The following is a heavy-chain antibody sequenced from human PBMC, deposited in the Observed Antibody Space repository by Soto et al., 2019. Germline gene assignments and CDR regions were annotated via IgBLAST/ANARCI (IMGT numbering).Heavy chain of an antibody. CDR2: IIPIFGTA. Sequence: QVQLVQSGAEVKKPGSSVKVSCKTSGGTFRSYAISWVRQAPGQGLEWMGGIIPIFGTANYAQKFQGRVTITADESTSTPYMELSSLRSEDTAVYYCARGPLDCISTSCYGNYYYGMDVWGQGTTVTVSS. D-gene: IGHD2-2*01. V-gene: IGHV1-69*12. J-gene: IGHJ6*02. CDR3: ARGPLDCISTSCYGNYYYGMDV. CDR1: GGTFRSYA.